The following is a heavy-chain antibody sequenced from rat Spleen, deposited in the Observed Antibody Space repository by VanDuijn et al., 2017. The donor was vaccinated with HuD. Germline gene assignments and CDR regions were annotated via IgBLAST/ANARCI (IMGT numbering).Heavy chain of an antibody. CDR2: ISSGGNT. CDR3: TREYFDGRSLGGWFDY. J-gene: IGHJ3*01. CDR1: GFSLSNNG. D-gene: IGHD1-12*02. Sequence: QVQLKESGPGLVQPSQTLSLTCTVSGFSLSNNGVSWVRQPPGKGLEWIAAISSGGNTYYNSALKSRLSISRDTSKSQVFLKMNSLQTEATAIYYCTREYFDGRSLGGWFDYWGQGTLVTVSS. V-gene: IGHV2S12*01.